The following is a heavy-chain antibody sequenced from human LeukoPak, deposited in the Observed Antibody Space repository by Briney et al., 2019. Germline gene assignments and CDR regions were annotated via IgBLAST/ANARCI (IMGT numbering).Heavy chain of an antibody. CDR2: VSGSGDNT. Sequence: PSETLSLTCTVSGGSISSYYWNWVRQAPGKGLEWVSAVSGSGDNTYYVNSVKGRFTISRDNSKNTLYLQMNSLRPEDAAVYYCAKGRAGAYSSHDYWGQGTLVTVSS. CDR3: AKGRAGAYSSHDY. CDR1: GGSISSYY. J-gene: IGHJ4*02. D-gene: IGHD6-19*01. V-gene: IGHV3-23*01.